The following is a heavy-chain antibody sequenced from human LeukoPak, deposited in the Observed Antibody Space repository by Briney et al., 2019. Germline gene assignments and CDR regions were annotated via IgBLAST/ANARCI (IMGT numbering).Heavy chain of an antibody. CDR2: INPSGGST. Sequence: SASVPVSCKASGYTFTSYYMHWVGQAPGQEREWMGIINPSGGSTSYAQECPGRVTMTRDTAKSTVYMELRSLRSEDTAVYYCARYHYGGNSLSFDYWGQGTLVTVSS. D-gene: IGHD4-23*01. CDR1: GYTFTSYY. V-gene: IGHV1-46*01. J-gene: IGHJ4*02. CDR3: ARYHYGGNSLSFDY.